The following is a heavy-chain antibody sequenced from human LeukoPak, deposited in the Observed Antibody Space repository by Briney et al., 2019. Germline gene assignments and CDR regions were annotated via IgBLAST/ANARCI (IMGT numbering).Heavy chain of an antibody. CDR3: ARDIAYGDDGL. V-gene: IGHV3-21*01. CDR2: ISISSSYI. CDR1: GFTLSNYS. Sequence: GGSLRLSCAASGFTLSNYSMNWVRQAPGKGLEWVAFISISSSYIFYADSLKGRFTIARDNAKNSLYLQMNSLRADDTAVYYCARDIAYGDDGLWGQGTLVTVSS. J-gene: IGHJ4*02. D-gene: IGHD4-17*01.